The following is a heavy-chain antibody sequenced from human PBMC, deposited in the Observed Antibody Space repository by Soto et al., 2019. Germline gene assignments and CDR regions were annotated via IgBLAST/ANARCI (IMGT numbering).Heavy chain of an antibody. V-gene: IGHV3-30*18. CDR1: GFTFSSYG. CDR3: ANDLGSTMTVVGY. D-gene: IGHD3-22*01. J-gene: IGHJ4*02. CDR2: ISYDGSNK. Sequence: QPGGSLRLSCAASGFTFSSYGMHWVRQAPGKGLEWVAVISYDGSNKYYADSVKGRFTISRDNSKNTLYLQMNSLRAEDTAVYYWANDLGSTMTVVGYWGQGTLVTVSS.